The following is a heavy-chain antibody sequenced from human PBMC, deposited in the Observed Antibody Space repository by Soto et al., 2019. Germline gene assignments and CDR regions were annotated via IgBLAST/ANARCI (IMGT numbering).Heavy chain of an antibody. Sequence: EVQMLESGGDLIPPGGSLRLSCAASGFIFSNYAMSWVRQAPGKELAWAATFSGGLDTTFHADSVKGRFTISRDNSRNTVSLQMNSLVAGDTAVYYCAKASLGTCSGVRCYYFDSWGQGTLCTGSS. V-gene: IGHV3-23*01. CDR1: GFIFSNYA. CDR3: AKASLGTCSGVRCYYFDS. CDR2: FSGGLDTT. D-gene: IGHD2-15*01. J-gene: IGHJ4*02.